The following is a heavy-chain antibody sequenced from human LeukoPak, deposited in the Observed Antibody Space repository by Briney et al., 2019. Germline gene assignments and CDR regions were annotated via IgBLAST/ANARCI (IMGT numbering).Heavy chain of an antibody. CDR2: ISSSSSYI. Sequence: GGSLRLSCAASGFTFSSYSMNWVRQAPGKGLEWVSSISSSSSYIYYADSVKGRFTISRDNAKNSLYLQMNSLRAEDTAVYYCAREPRVRVYRGYYFDYWGQGTLVTVSS. V-gene: IGHV3-21*01. CDR1: GFTFSSYS. D-gene: IGHD2-8*01. J-gene: IGHJ4*02. CDR3: AREPRVRVYRGYYFDY.